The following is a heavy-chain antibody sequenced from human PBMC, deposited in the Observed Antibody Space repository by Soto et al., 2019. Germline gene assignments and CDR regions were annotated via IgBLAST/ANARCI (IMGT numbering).Heavy chain of an antibody. CDR3: ARGTVYVPFLSPCLDV. V-gene: IGHV4-34*01. J-gene: IGHJ6*02. D-gene: IGHD3-10*02. Sequence: PSETLSLTCAVYGESLSAYYWTWIRQPPGKGLEWIGEINQSGSTNYNPSLKSRVTMSADTSKKHFSLKVTSVTAADTAVYYCARGTVYVPFLSPCLDVWRPGTTVTVSS. CDR2: INQSGST. CDR1: GESLSAYY.